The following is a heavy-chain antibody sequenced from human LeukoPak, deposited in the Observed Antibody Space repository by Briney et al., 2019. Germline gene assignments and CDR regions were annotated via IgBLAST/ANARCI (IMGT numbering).Heavy chain of an antibody. J-gene: IGHJ4*02. Sequence: ASVKVSCKASGYTFMNYDVNWVRQAPGQGLEWVGWMNPNSVKTGYAEKFQGRVTMTWDTSMSTAYMELSSLTSADTAVYYCARISQSSGGFYYWGQGTLVTVSS. CDR3: ARISQSSGGFYY. CDR1: GYTFMNYD. CDR2: MNPNSVKT. D-gene: IGHD2-15*01. V-gene: IGHV1-8*01.